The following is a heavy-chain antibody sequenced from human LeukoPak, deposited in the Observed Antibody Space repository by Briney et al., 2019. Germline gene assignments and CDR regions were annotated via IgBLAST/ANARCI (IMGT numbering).Heavy chain of an antibody. Sequence: PGGSLRLSCAASGFAFSSYTLNWFRKSPGKGLEWCSSISSSRSYISYADAVKGRFTISRDNTMNSLFLQTNSLRAAETAVYYCAPALSLYDYIYFDYWGQGTLVTVSS. D-gene: IGHD5-12*01. CDR1: GFAFSSYT. CDR3: APALSLYDYIYFDY. J-gene: IGHJ4*02. V-gene: IGHV3-21*01. CDR2: ISSSRSYI.